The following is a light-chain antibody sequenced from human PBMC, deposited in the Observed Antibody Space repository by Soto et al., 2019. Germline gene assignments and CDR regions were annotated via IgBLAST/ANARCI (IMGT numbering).Light chain of an antibody. V-gene: IGKV1-5*03. CDR3: QLYDSQPEA. CDR1: QTISSW. CDR2: KAS. Sequence: DIQMTHSPSTQSGSVGDRVAITCRASQTISSWLAWYQQKPGKAPKLLIYKASTLKSGVPSRFSGSGSGTEFTVPISGLQSDGFATHYSQLYDSQPEALGQGTKVDIK. J-gene: IGKJ1*01.